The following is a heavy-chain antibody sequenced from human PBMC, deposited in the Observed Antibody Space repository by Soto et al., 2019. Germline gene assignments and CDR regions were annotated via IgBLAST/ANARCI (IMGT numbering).Heavy chain of an antibody. V-gene: IGHV1-18*01. J-gene: IGHJ6*02. CDR3: TRLRYSSAPYYYYGMDA. CDR2: ISAYNGNT. CDR1: GYTFTSYG. Sequence: ASVKVSCKASGYTFTSYGISWVRQAPGQGLEWMGWISAYNGNTNYAQKFQGRVTITADESTTTAYMELNSLRSEDTAVYYCTRLRYSSAPYYYYGMDAWGQGTTVTVSS. D-gene: IGHD6-19*01.